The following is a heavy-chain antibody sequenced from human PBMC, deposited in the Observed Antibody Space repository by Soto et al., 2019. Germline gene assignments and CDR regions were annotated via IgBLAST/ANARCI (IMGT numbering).Heavy chain of an antibody. D-gene: IGHD3-22*01. V-gene: IGHV3-21*01. CDR1: GFTFSSYS. J-gene: IGHJ4*02. CDR3: ARGEYYYDSSGYPYYFDY. CDR2: ISSSSSYI. Sequence: GGSLRLSCAASGFTFSSYSMSWVRQSPGKGLEWVSSISSSSSYIYYADSVKGRFTISRDNAKNSLYLQMNSLRAEDTAVYYCARGEYYYDSSGYPYYFDYWGQGTLVTVSS.